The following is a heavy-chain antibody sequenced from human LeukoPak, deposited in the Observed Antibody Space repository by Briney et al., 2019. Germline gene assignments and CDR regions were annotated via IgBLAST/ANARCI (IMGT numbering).Heavy chain of an antibody. D-gene: IGHD3-10*01. Sequence: GGSLRLSCAASGFTFSSYWMSWVRQAPGQGLEWVANIKQDGSEKYYVDSVKGRFPISRDNAKNSLYLQMNSLRAEDTAVYYCARTFYYGSGSLYYFDYWGQGTLVTVSS. CDR1: GFTFSSYW. CDR3: ARTFYYGSGSLYYFDY. CDR2: IKQDGSEK. V-gene: IGHV3-7*01. J-gene: IGHJ4*02.